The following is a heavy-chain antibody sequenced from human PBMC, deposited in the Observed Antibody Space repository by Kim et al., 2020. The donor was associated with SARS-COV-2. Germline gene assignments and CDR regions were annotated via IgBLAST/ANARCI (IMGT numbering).Heavy chain of an antibody. J-gene: IGHJ4*02. V-gene: IGHV5-10-1*01. Sequence: GESLKISCKGSGYSFTSYWISWVRQMPGKGLEWMGRIDPSDSYTNYSPSFQGHVTISADKSISTAYLQWSSLKASDTAMYYCARRRDNGGATAMVYGGDDYWGQGTLVTVSS. CDR3: ARRRDNGGATAMVYGGDDY. CDR2: IDPSDSYT. D-gene: IGHD5-18*01. CDR1: GYSFTSYW.